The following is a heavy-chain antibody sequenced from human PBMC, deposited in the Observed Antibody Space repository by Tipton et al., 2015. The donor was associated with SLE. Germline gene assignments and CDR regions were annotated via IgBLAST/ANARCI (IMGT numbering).Heavy chain of an antibody. J-gene: IGHJ6*03. Sequence: QLVQSGGGVVQPGRSLRLSCAASGFTFSSYGMHWVRQAPGKGLEWVAVIWYDGSNKYYADSVKGRFTISRDNSKNTLYLQMNSLRAEDTAVYYCARDGLWEHYYYYYMDVWGKGTTVTVSS. V-gene: IGHV3-33*01. CDR2: IWYDGSNK. D-gene: IGHD1-26*01. CDR1: GFTFSSYG. CDR3: ARDGLWEHYYYYYMDV.